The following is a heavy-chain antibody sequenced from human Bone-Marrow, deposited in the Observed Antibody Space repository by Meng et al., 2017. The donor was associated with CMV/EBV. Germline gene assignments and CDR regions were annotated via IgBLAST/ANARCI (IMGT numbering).Heavy chain of an antibody. D-gene: IGHD1-26*01. CDR3: ARVREWELSNSPFNY. Sequence: GESLRLSCAASGFTFSSYSMNWVRQAPGKGLEWVSYISSSSSTIYYADSVKGRFTISRDNAKNSLYLQMNSLRAEDTAVYYCARVREWELSNSPFNYWGQGTLVTVSS. J-gene: IGHJ4*02. CDR1: GFTFSSYS. V-gene: IGHV3-48*04. CDR2: ISSSSSTI.